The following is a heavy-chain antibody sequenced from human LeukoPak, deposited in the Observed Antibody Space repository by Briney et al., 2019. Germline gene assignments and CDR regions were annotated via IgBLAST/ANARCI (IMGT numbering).Heavy chain of an antibody. CDR1: GGSISSYY. D-gene: IGHD3-10*01. CDR3: ARQDYYGSGSYDY. J-gene: IGHJ4*02. CDR2: IYYSGST. Sequence: PSETLSLTCTVSGGSISSYYWSWIRQPPGKGLEWIGYIYYSGSTNYNPSLKSRVTLSVDTSKNQFSLKLSSVTAADTAVYYCARQDYYGSGSYDYWGQGTLVTVSS. V-gene: IGHV4-59*01.